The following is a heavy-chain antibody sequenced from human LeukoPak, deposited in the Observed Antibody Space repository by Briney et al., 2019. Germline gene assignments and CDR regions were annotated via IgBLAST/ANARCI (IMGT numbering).Heavy chain of an antibody. Sequence: ASVKVSCKASGYTFTGYYMHWVRQVPGQGLGWMGWINPNSGGTNYAQKFQGRVTMTRDTSISTAYMELSRLRSDDTAVYYCARAMYYYDSSGYYDYFDYWGQGTLGTVSS. D-gene: IGHD3-22*01. CDR3: ARAMYYYDSSGYYDYFDY. CDR2: INPNSGGT. V-gene: IGHV1-2*02. CDR1: GYTFTGYY. J-gene: IGHJ4*02.